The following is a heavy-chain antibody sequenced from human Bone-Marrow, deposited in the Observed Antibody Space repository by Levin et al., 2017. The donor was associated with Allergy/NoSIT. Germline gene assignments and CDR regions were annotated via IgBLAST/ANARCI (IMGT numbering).Heavy chain of an antibody. V-gene: IGHV3-11*01. CDR3: VTAVGGFLHAFDI. CDR1: GFTFSDYY. Sequence: GESLKISCGASGFTFSDYYMNWIRQAPGKRLEWISYINSRGDTKKYAESVKGRFTISRDNAKNSLYLEMNSLRVEDMAVYYCVTAVGGFLHAFDIWGQGTVVTVS. J-gene: IGHJ3*02. CDR2: INSRGDTK. D-gene: IGHD1-26*01.